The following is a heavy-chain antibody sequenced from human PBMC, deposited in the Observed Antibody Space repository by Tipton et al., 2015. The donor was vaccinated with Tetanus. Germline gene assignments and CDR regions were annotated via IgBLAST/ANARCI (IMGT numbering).Heavy chain of an antibody. V-gene: IGHV4-39*01. CDR2: IYYSGST. D-gene: IGHD6-13*01. J-gene: IGHJ4*02. CDR3: ARRILPGIAAAGTVVDY. Sequence: TLSLTCTVSGGSISSSSYYWGWIRQPPGKGLEWIGSIYYSGSTYYNPSLKSRVTISVDTSKNQFSLKLSSVTAADTAVYYCARRILPGIAAAGTVVDYWGQGTLVTVSS. CDR1: GGSISSSSYY.